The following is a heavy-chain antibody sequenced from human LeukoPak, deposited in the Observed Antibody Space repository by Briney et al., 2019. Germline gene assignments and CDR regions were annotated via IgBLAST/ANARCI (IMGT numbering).Heavy chain of an antibody. D-gene: IGHD3-9*01. CDR3: ARGDYDILTGYYHPPDY. V-gene: IGHV4-39*07. Sequence: SETLSLTCTVPGGSISSSSYYWGWIRQPPGKGLEWIGSIYYSGSTYYNPSLKSRVTISVDTSKNQFSLKLSSVTAADTAVYYCARGDYDILTGYYHPPDYWGQGTLVTVSS. J-gene: IGHJ4*02. CDR2: IYYSGST. CDR1: GGSISSSSYY.